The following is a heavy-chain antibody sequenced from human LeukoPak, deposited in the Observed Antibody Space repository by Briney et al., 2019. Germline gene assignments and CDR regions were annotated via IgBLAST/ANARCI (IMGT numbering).Heavy chain of an antibody. CDR1: GFTFNHFA. Sequence: SGGSLXLSCAASGFTFNHFAMHWVRQAPGKGLEWVAVISYDGNNKYHADSVKGRLTISRDNSKNTLYLQMNSLRGDDTAMYYCARDLETLAARNELIWSNWIDPWGQGTLVTVSS. CDR2: ISYDGNNK. V-gene: IGHV3-30-3*01. CDR3: ARDLETLAARNELIWSNWIDP. D-gene: IGHD6-6*01. J-gene: IGHJ5*02.